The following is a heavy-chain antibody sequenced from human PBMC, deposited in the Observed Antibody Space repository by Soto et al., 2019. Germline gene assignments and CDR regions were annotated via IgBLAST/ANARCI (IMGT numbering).Heavy chain of an antibody. Sequence: SETLSLTCTVSGGSISSYYWSWIRQPPGKGLEWIGYIYYSGSNNYNPSLKSRVTISVDTSKNQFSLKLSSVTAADTAVYYCARESGWYQGVDYWGQGTLVTVSS. D-gene: IGHD6-19*01. CDR1: GGSISSYY. CDR3: ARESGWYQGVDY. J-gene: IGHJ4*02. CDR2: IYYSGSN. V-gene: IGHV4-59*01.